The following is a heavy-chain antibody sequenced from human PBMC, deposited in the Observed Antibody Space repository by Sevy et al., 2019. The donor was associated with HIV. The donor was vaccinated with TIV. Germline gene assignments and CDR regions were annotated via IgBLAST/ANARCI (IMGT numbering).Heavy chain of an antibody. J-gene: IGHJ6*02. CDR3: AKSYFGSGTSYGMDL. CDR1: GFTFRNFW. Sequence: GGSLRLSCAVSGFTFRNFWMSWVRQAPGKGLEWVANIRQDGSEKYYVDSVRGRFTISRDNAKNSLFLQLNSLVADVTAIYYCAKSYFGSGTSYGMDLWGRGTTVTVSS. V-gene: IGHV3-7*01. CDR2: IRQDGSEK. D-gene: IGHD3-10*01.